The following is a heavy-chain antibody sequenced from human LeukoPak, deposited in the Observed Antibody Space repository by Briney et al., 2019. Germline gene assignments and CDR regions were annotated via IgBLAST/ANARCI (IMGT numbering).Heavy chain of an antibody. CDR1: GFTFSNHG. CDR2: ISPSGDIT. V-gene: IGHV3-23*01. Sequence: GGSLRLSCAASGFTFSNHGMNWVRQAPGKGLEWVSGISPSGDITYYADSVKGRFIISRDNAKNTLYLQMNSLRAEDTAVYYCARVGYSYGYKDYFDYWGQGTLVTVSS. D-gene: IGHD5-18*01. J-gene: IGHJ4*02. CDR3: ARVGYSYGYKDYFDY.